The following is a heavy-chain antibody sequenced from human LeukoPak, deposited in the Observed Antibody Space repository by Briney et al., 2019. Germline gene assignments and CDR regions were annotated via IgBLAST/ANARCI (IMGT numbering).Heavy chain of an antibody. CDR1: GFTFSSYG. CDR2: IWYDGSNK. CDR3: ANQPPYSSSWEKNWFDP. J-gene: IGHJ5*02. D-gene: IGHD6-13*01. Sequence: PGGSLRLSCAASGFTFSSYGMHWVRQAPGRGLEWVAVIWYDGSNKYYADSVKGRFTISRDNAKNTLYLQMNSLRAEDTAVYYCANQPPYSSSWEKNWFDPWGQGTLVTVSS. V-gene: IGHV3-33*06.